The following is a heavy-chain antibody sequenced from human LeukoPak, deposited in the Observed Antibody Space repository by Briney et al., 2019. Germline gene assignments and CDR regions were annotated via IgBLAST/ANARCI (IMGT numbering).Heavy chain of an antibody. CDR1: GGSISSYY. D-gene: IGHD3-3*01. CDR3: ARQSYYDFWSGFRVGFDY. CDR2: IYSSGRT. V-gene: IGHV4-59*08. Sequence: SETLSLTCSVSGGSISSYYWSWIRQPPGKGLEWIGYIYSSGRTTYNPSPKSRVTISVDTSKNQFSLKLSSVTAADTAVYYCARQSYYDFWSGFRVGFDYWGQGTLVTISS. J-gene: IGHJ4*02.